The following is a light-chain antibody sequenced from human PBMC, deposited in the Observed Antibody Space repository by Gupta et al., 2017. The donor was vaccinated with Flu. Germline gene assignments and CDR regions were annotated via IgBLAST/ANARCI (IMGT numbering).Light chain of an antibody. CDR1: SSNIGSNF. CDR2: END. V-gene: IGLV1-51*02. Sequence: SSNIGSNFVAWYQQLPGKAPKLLIYENDKRPSGIPDRFSGSKSGTSATLGITGLQTGDEADYYCGTWYSSLSEHWVFGGGTRVTAL. J-gene: IGLJ3*02. CDR3: GTWYSSLSEHWV.